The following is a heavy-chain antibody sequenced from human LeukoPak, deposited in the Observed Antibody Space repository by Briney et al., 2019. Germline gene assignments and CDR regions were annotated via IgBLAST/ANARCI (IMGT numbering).Heavy chain of an antibody. CDR2: IYYSGTT. Sequence: SETLSLTCTVSGGSISAYYWIWIRQPPGKGLECIGYIYYSGTTNYNPPLKRRVTIPVDTSKNQFYLKLSSVTAADTAVYYCAREEMASGYYFDYWGQGTLVTVSS. V-gene: IGHV4-59*01. D-gene: IGHD5-24*01. CDR1: GGSISAYY. CDR3: AREEMASGYYFDY. J-gene: IGHJ4*02.